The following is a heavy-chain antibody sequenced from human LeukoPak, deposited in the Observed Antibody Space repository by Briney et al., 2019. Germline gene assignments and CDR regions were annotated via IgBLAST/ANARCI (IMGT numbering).Heavy chain of an antibody. Sequence: ASVKVSCKASGGTFSSYAISWVRQAPGQGLEWMGGIIPIFGTANYAQKFQGRVTITADESTSTAYMELSSLRSEDTAVYYCAHSXGDLGPDPWGQGTLVTVSS. CDR3: AHSXGDLGPDP. CDR1: GGTFSSYA. CDR2: IIPIFGTA. D-gene: IGHD7-27*01. V-gene: IGHV1-69*13. J-gene: IGHJ4*02.